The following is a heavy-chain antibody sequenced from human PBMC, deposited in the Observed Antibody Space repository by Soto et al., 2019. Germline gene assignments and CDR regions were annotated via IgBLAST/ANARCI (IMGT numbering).Heavy chain of an antibody. CDR2: MNPTPGNT. CDR1: GYTFPNYD. D-gene: IGHD1-26*01. CDR3: ARNLRGASTDVGYYYYMDV. Sequence: QVQLVQSGAEVKKPGASVKVSCKASGYTFPNYDINWVRQAPGQGLEWMGWMNPTPGNTGYAQKFQGRVTMTRNTSITTAYMELSSLRSEDTAMYYCARNLRGASTDVGYYYYMDVWGKGTTVTVSS. J-gene: IGHJ6*03. V-gene: IGHV1-8*01.